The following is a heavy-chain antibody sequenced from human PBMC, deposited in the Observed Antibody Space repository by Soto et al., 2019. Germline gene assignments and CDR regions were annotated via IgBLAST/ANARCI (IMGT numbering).Heavy chain of an antibody. J-gene: IGHJ4*02. CDR1: GYSFTGYF. CDR3: ARAHVRLQLGSSDY. V-gene: IGHV1-2*02. CDR2: TNPKSGGT. D-gene: IGHD6-25*01. Sequence: QVQLVQSGAEVKKPGASVKVSCKASGYSFTGYFMHWVRQVPGQGLEWMGWTNPKSGGTKYPQKFQGRVTMTRDTSISTAYMELTRLRSADTAVYYCARAHVRLQLGSSDYWGQGTLVTVSS.